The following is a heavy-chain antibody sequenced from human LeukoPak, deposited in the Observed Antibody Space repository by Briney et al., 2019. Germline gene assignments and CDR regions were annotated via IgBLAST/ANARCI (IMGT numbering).Heavy chain of an antibody. D-gene: IGHD1-7*01. J-gene: IGHJ4*02. CDR1: GYTFTSYG. Sequence: ASVKVSCKASGYTFTSYGISWVRQAPGQGLEWMGWISAYNGNTNYAKKFQGRVTLTTDTPTSTAYMELRSLGSDDTAVYYCARDGTSTDDYWGQGTLVTVSS. CDR2: ISAYNGNT. V-gene: IGHV1-18*01. CDR3: ARDGTSTDDY.